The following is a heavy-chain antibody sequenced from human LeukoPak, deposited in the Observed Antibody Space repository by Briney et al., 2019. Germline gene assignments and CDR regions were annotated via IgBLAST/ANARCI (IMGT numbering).Heavy chain of an antibody. V-gene: IGHV1-8*01. Sequence: ASVKVSCKASRYTFSSYDINWVRQATGQGLEWMGWMNPNSGNTGYAQNFQGRVTITRDTSASTAYMELSSLRSEDTAVYYCASPSGYWGQGTLVTVSS. CDR2: MNPNSGNT. CDR3: ASPSGY. J-gene: IGHJ4*02. D-gene: IGHD6-25*01. CDR1: RYTFSSYD.